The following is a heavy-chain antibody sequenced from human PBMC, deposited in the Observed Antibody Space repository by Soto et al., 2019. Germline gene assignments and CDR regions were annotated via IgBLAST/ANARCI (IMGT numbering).Heavy chain of an antibody. CDR3: ARRTMGNYYYMDV. CDR2: ISSSGTID. CDR1: GFTLSDYY. D-gene: IGHD3-10*01. V-gene: IGHV3-11*01. J-gene: IGHJ6*03. Sequence: QVQLVESGGGLVKPGGSLRLSCVASGFTLSDYYMSWSRQAPGKGLEWVSYISSSGTIDNYADSVKGRFTISRDNAKNSLLLQMTGLRAEDTAVYYCARRTMGNYYYMDVWGKGTRVTVSS.